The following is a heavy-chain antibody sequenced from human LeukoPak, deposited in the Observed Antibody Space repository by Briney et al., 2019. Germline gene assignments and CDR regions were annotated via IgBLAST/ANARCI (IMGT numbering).Heavy chain of an antibody. CDR1: GYTFTSYY. D-gene: IGHD1-26*01. CDR2: INPSGGST. V-gene: IGHV1-46*01. CDR3: ARSARSQYSGSSVDY. Sequence: ASVKVSCKASGYTFTSYYMHWVRQAPGQGLEWMGIINPSGGSTSYAQKFQGGVTMTRDTSTSTVYMELSSLRSEDTAVYYCARSARSQYSGSSVDYSGQGTLVTVSS. J-gene: IGHJ4*02.